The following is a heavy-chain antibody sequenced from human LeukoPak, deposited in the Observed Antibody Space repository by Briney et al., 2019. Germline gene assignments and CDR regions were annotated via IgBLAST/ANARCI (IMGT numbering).Heavy chain of an antibody. Sequence: SETLSLTCTVSGGSISSSSYYWGWIRQPPGKGLQWIGSINYSGTTYYNPSLKSRVTISVDTSKNQFSLKLSSVTAADTAVYYCARLPIVVVPSTSFDIWGQGTMVTVSS. D-gene: IGHD2-2*01. CDR3: ARLPIVVVPSTSFDI. V-gene: IGHV4-39*01. CDR2: INYSGTT. CDR1: GGSISSSSYY. J-gene: IGHJ3*02.